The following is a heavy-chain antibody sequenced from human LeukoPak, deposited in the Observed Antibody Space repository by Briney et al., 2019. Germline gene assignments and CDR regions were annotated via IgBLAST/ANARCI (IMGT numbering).Heavy chain of an antibody. CDR3: ARDRLAASWDAFDY. V-gene: IGHV1-46*01. J-gene: IGHJ4*02. Sequence: GASVKVSCKASGYTFTSYYMHWVRQAPGQGLEWMGIINPGGGGTSYAQKFQGRVTMTRDTSTSTLYMELSSLTSEDTAVYYCARDRLAASWDAFDYWGQPTLASVCS. CDR1: GYTFTSYY. D-gene: IGHD6-25*01. CDR2: INPGGGGT.